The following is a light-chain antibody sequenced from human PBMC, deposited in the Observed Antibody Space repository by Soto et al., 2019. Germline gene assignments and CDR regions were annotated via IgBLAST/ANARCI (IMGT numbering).Light chain of an antibody. CDR3: QQYNNWPPIT. CDR1: RDIGSD. V-gene: IGKV1-17*01. Sequence: DIQMTQSPSSLSASLGDRVTITCRASRDIGSDLSWYQQKPGKAPTLLIYAASNLQSGVPSRFRGSRSGTEFTLTISSLQSEDFAVYYCQQYNNWPPITFGQGTRLEIK. J-gene: IGKJ5*01. CDR2: AAS.